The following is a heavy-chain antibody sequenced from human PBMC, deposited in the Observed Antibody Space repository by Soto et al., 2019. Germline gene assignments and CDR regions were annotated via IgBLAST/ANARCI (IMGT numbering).Heavy chain of an antibody. D-gene: IGHD6-13*01. CDR1: GFTFSSYE. CDR3: AREGRGSTSLGRILYSSSWYGFRACDI. V-gene: IGHV3-48*03. CDR2: ISSSGSTI. J-gene: IGHJ3*02. Sequence: EVQLVESGGGLVQPGGSLRLSCAASGFTFSSYEMNWVRQAPGKGLEWVSYISSSGSTIYYADSVKGRFTISRDNAKNSLYLQMNSLRAEDTAVYYCAREGRGSTSLGRILYSSSWYGFRACDIWGQGTMVTVSS.